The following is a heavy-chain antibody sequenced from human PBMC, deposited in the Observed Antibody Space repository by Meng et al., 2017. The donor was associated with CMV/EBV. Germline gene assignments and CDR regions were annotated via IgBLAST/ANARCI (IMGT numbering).Heavy chain of an antibody. D-gene: IGHD1-20*01. J-gene: IGHJ2*01. Sequence: LVQSWWEVNAPGPAVQFSFTASGGTFSSYAISWVRQAPGQEVEWMGGIIPIFGTANYAQKFQGRVTIPADESTSTAYMELSSLRSEDTAVYYCASVTGIGWWYFDLWGRGTLVTVSS. CDR1: GGTFSSYA. CDR3: ASVTGIGWWYFDL. CDR2: IIPIFGTA. V-gene: IGHV1-69*01.